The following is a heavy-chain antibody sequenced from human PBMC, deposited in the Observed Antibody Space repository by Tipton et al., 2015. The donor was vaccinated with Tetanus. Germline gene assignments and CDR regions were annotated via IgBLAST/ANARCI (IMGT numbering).Heavy chain of an antibody. V-gene: IGHV4-4*02. D-gene: IGHD1-26*01. CDR3: ARVFVGVYAFDI. CDR1: GGSISSSNW. CDR2: IYHSGST. J-gene: IGHJ3*02. Sequence: TLSLTCAVSGGSISSSNWWSWVRQPPGKGLEWIGEIYHSGSTNYNPSLKSRVTISVDKSKNQFSLKLSSVTAADTAVDYCARVFVGVYAFDIWGQGTMVTVSS.